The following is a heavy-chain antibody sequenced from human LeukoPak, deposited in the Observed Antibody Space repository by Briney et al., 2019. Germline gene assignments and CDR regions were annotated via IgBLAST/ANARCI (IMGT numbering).Heavy chain of an antibody. Sequence: PGGSLRLSCAASGFTFSSYAMGWVRQAPGKGLEWVSAISGSGGSTYYADSVKGRFTISRDNSKNTLYLQMNSLRAEDTAVYYCAKVRGGSQWFHWGRGAFDIWGQGTMVTVSS. J-gene: IGHJ3*02. CDR1: GFTFSSYA. V-gene: IGHV3-23*01. CDR3: AKVRGGSQWFHWGRGAFDI. CDR2: ISGSGGST. D-gene: IGHD3-22*01.